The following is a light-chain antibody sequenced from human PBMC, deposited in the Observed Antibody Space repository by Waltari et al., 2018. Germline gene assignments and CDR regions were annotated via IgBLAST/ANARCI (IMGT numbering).Light chain of an antibody. CDR3: YHHTSVDPLT. V-gene: IGKV3-11*01. Sequence: VILTQSPATLSLSPGERATLSCWARQSVSSSLAWYQQKPGQAPRLLVHSASSMATDIPDRFSGSGSGTEFTLTISSLEPEDVGVYFCYHHTSVDPLTFGPGTKLDIK. CDR1: QSVSSS. CDR2: SAS. J-gene: IGKJ3*01.